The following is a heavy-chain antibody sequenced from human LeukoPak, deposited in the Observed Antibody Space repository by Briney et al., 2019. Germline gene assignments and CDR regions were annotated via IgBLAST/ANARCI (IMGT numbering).Heavy chain of an antibody. CDR2: ISGNSNTM. V-gene: IGHV3-48*03. Sequence: GGSLRLSCAASGFTFSAYEMNWVRQAPGKGLEWVSYISGNSNTMYYADSVKGRFSISRDNAKNSLYLQMNSLRAEDTAVCYCAREETDAFDIWGQGIMVTVSS. CDR3: AREETDAFDI. CDR1: GFTFSAYE. J-gene: IGHJ3*02.